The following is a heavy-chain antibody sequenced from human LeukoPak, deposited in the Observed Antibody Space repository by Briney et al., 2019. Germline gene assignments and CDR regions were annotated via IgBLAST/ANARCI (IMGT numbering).Heavy chain of an antibody. CDR3: ARAGQGIAAAGPFDY. V-gene: IGHV3-23*01. J-gene: IGHJ4*02. D-gene: IGHD6-13*01. CDR2: ISGSGGST. Sequence: GGSLRLSCAASGFTFSSYAMSWVRQAPEKGLEWVSVISGSGGSTYYADSVKGRFTISRDNSKNTLYLQMNSLRAEDTAVYYCARAGQGIAAAGPFDYWGQGTLVTVSS. CDR1: GFTFSSYA.